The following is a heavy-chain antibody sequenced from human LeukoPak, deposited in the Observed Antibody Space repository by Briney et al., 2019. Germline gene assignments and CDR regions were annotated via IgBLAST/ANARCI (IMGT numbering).Heavy chain of an antibody. J-gene: IGHJ4*02. V-gene: IGHV3-13*01. Sequence: PPGGFLRLSCAASGFTFIDYDMHWVRQVIGKGLEWLSAIGIRGDTHYSGSVKGRFTISRENAESSLYLQMNSLRAEDTAVYYCARGGIQVSGIDEFDYWGQGTLVTVSS. CDR3: ARGGIQVSGIDEFDY. D-gene: IGHD6-19*01. CDR2: IGIRGDT. CDR1: GFTFIDYD.